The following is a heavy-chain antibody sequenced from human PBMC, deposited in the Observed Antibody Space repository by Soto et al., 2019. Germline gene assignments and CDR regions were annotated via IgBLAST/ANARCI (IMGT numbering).Heavy chain of an antibody. CDR1: GFTFSSYA. J-gene: IGHJ5*02. D-gene: IGHD3-22*01. CDR2: ISYDGSNK. V-gene: IGHV3-30-3*01. Sequence: GGSLRLSCAASGFTFSSYAMHWVRQAPGKGLEWVAVISYDGSNKYYADSVKGRFTISRDNSKNTLYLQMNSLRAEDTAVYYCSRDRHYYDSSGPPPGSWGQGTLVTVSS. CDR3: SRDRHYYDSSGPPPGS.